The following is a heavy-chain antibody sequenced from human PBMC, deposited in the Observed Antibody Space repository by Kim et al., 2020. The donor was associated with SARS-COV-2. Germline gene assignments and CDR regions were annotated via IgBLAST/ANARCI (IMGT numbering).Heavy chain of an antibody. V-gene: IGHV3-15*01. J-gene: IGHJ6*02. CDR3: TTAGSDFWYYYYYGMDV. Sequence: VKGRFIISRDDSKNTLYLQMNSLKTEDTAVYYCTTAGSDFWYYYYYGMDVWGQGTTVTVSS.